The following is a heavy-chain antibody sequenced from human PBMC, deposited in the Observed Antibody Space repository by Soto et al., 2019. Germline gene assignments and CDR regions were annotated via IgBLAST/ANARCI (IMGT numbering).Heavy chain of an antibody. CDR3: ARDVPFNYYGSGSYYKLNYYYYYMDV. D-gene: IGHD3-10*01. J-gene: IGHJ6*03. V-gene: IGHV3-7*01. CDR1: GFTFSSYW. Sequence: GSLRLSCAASGFTFSSYWMSWVRQAPGKGLEWVANIKQDGSEKYYVDSVKGRFTISRDNAKNSLYLQMNSLRAEDTAVYYCARDVPFNYYGSGSYYKLNYYYYYMDVWGKGTTVTVSS. CDR2: IKQDGSEK.